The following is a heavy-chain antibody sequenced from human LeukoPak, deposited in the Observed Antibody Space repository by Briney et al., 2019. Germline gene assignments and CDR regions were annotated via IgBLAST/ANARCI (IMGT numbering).Heavy chain of an antibody. D-gene: IGHD4-11*01. V-gene: IGHV4-59*01. CDR2: IYYSGST. CDR3: ARGGPSSKYYDA. CDR1: GGSIRSYY. J-gene: IGHJ5*02. Sequence: SETLALTCTVSGGSIRSYYWSWIRQPPGKALEWIGYIYYSGSTKYNPSLKSRATISVDTSKNQFSLKMSSVTAADTAVYYCARGGPSSKYYDAWGQGTLVTVSS.